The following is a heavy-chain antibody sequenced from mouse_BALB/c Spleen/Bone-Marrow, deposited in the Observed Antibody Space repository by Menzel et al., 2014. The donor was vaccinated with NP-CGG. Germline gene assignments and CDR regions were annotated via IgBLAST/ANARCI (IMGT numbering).Heavy chain of an antibody. CDR2: ILPGSGST. CDR3: ARSDGYYYAMDY. J-gene: IGHJ4*01. CDR1: GYTFSSYW. D-gene: IGHD2-3*01. V-gene: IGHV1-9*01. Sequence: QVQLQQSGAELMKPGASVKISCKATGYTFSSYWIEWVKQRPGHGLEWIGEILPGSGSTNYNEKFKGKATFTADTSSNTAYKQLSSLTSEDSAVYYCARSDGYYYAMDYWGQGTSVTVSS.